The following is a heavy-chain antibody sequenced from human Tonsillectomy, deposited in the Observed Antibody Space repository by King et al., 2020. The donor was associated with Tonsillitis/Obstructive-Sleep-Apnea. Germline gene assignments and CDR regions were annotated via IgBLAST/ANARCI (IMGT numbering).Heavy chain of an antibody. Sequence: VQLVESGAEVKKPGESLKLSCKGSGYSFTIYWIGWVRQMPGKGLEWMGIIYPVASDTGYGPSFQGQVTISADKSISTAYLQWSSLKASDTAMYYCARLVGGHPDAFDIWGQGTLVTVSS. CDR2: IYPVASDT. D-gene: IGHD4-23*01. J-gene: IGHJ3*02. CDR3: ARLVGGHPDAFDI. CDR1: GYSFTIYW. V-gene: IGHV5-51*01.